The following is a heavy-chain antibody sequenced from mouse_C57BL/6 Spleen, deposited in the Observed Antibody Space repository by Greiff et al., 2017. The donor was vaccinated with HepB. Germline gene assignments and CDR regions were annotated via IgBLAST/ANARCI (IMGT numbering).Heavy chain of an antibody. V-gene: IGHV10-1*01. CDR1: GFSFNTYA. Sequence: EVMLVESGGGLVQPKGSLKLSCAASGFSFNTYAMNWVRQAPGKGLEWVARIRSKSNNYATYYADSVKDRFTISRDDSESMLYLQMNNLKTEDTAMYYCVSQGRGYYYAMDYWGQGTSVTVSS. CDR3: VSQGRGYYYAMDY. J-gene: IGHJ4*01. CDR2: IRSKSNNYAT.